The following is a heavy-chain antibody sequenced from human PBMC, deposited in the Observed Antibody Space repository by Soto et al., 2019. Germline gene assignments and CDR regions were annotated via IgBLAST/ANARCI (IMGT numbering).Heavy chain of an antibody. CDR2: TYYRSKWYN. Sequence: SQTLSLTCAISGDSVSSNSAAWNWIRQSPSRGLEWLGRTYYRSKWYNDYAVSVKSRITINPDTSKNQFSLQLNSVTPEDTAVYYCARGSGSDYYYYYGMDVWGQGTTVTVSS. CDR1: GDSVSSNSAA. J-gene: IGHJ6*02. CDR3: ARGSGSDYYYYYGMDV. V-gene: IGHV6-1*01. D-gene: IGHD3-10*01.